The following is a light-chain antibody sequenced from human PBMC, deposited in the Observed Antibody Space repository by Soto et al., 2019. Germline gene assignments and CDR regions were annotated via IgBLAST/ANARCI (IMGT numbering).Light chain of an antibody. CDR3: QQSHSAPYT. CDR1: QSVRSD. J-gene: IGKJ2*01. V-gene: IGKV1-39*01. CDR2: AAS. Sequence: DIQMTQSPSSLSASIGDRVTITCRASQSVRSDLNWYQQTPGKAPQLLIYAASNLQTGVPSRCSGSESGTDFTLTISSLQPEDFATYYCQQSHSAPYTFGQGTKLEIK.